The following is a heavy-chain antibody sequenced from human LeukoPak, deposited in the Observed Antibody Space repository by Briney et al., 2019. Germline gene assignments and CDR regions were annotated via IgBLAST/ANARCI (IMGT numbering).Heavy chain of an antibody. CDR1: GFTFSSYA. V-gene: IGHV3-30-3*01. J-gene: IGHJ6*02. CDR2: ISYDGSNK. CDR3: ARDLGIAAAGTDYYYGMDV. Sequence: GRSLRLSCAASGFTFSSYAMHWVRQAPGKGLEWVAVISYDGSNKYYADSVKGRFTISRDNSKNTLYLQMNSLRAEDTAVYYCARDLGIAAAGTDYYYGMDVWGQGTTVTVSS. D-gene: IGHD6-13*01.